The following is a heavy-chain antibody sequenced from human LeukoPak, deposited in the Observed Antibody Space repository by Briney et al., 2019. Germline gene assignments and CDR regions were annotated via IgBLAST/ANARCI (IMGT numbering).Heavy chain of an antibody. CDR3: ARGTVDY. V-gene: IGHV1-3*01. CDR2: INAGNGNT. Sequence: ASVKVSCKASGYTFTSYAMHWVRQAPGQRLEWMGWINAGNGNTKYSQKLQGRVTMTTDTSTSTAYMELRSLRSDDTAVYYCARGTVDYWGQGTLVTVSS. J-gene: IGHJ4*02. CDR1: GYTFTSYA.